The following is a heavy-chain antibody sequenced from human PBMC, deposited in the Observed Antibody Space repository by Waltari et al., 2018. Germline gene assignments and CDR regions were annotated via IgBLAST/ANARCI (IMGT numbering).Heavy chain of an antibody. CDR2: VDPEDGET. V-gene: IGHV1-69-2*01. CDR3: ALYCSSTSCYARYAFDI. J-gene: IGHJ3*02. CDR1: GYTFTDYY. Sequence: EVQLVQSGAEVKKPGATEKISCKASGYTFTDYYMHWVQQAPGKGLEWMGRVDPEDGETIYAEKFQGRVTITADTSTDTAYMELSSLRSEDTAVYYCALYCSSTSCYARYAFDIWGQGTMVTVSS. D-gene: IGHD2-2*01.